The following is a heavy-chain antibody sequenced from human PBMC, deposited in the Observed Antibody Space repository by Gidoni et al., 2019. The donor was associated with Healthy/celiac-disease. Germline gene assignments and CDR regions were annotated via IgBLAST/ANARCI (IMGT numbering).Heavy chain of an antibody. V-gene: IGHV3-33*01. D-gene: IGHD6-6*01. CDR2: IWYDGSNK. J-gene: IGHJ6*02. CDR1: GLTFSSYG. CDR3: ARDAGSSFYYYGMDV. Sequence: VQLVESGGGVVKPGRSLRLSCAASGLTFSSYGMHWVRQAPGKGLEWVACIWYDGSNKYYADSVKGRFTISRDNSKNTLYLQMNSLRAEDTAVYYCARDAGSSFYYYGMDVWGQGTTVXVSS.